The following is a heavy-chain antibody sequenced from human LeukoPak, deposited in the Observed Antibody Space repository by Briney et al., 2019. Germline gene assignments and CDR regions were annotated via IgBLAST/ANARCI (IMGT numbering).Heavy chain of an antibody. D-gene: IGHD3-22*01. J-gene: IGHJ5*02. Sequence: ASVKVSCKASGGTFSSYAISWVRQAPGQGLEWMGGTIPIFGTANYAQKFQGRVTITADESTSTAYMELSSLRSEDTAVYYCASDDNYYYDSSGYYYPNWFDPWGQGTLVTVSS. V-gene: IGHV1-69*13. CDR3: ASDDNYYYDSSGYYYPNWFDP. CDR2: TIPIFGTA. CDR1: GGTFSSYA.